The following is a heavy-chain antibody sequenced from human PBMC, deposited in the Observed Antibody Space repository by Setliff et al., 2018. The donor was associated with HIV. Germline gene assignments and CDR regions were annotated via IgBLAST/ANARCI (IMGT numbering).Heavy chain of an antibody. CDR2: IIPILGIA. Sequence: SVKVSCKTSGGTFSSYAVSWVRQAPGQGLEWMGGIIPILGIANYAQKFQGRVTITADKSTSTAYMELSSLRSEDTAVYYCARGPPIVVVPAALLTFDYWGQGTLVTVSS. J-gene: IGHJ4*02. CDR1: GGTFSSYA. D-gene: IGHD2-2*01. V-gene: IGHV1-69*10. CDR3: ARGPPIVVVPAALLTFDY.